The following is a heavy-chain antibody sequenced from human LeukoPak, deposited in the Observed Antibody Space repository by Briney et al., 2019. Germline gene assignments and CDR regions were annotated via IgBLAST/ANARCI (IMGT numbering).Heavy chain of an antibody. Sequence: SETLSLTCTVSGGSISSYYWGWIRQPPGKGLEWIGNIYYSGSTFYNPSLKSRVTISVDTSRNQFSLKLYSVTAADTAVYYCARIPLKDSDSSGYEYWGQGTLVTVSS. D-gene: IGHD3-22*01. CDR2: IYYSGST. CDR3: ARIPLKDSDSSGYEY. J-gene: IGHJ4*02. CDR1: GGSISSYY. V-gene: IGHV4-39*01.